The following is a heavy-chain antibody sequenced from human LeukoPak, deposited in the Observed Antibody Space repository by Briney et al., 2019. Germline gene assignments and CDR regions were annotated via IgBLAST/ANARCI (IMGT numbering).Heavy chain of an antibody. CDR3: ARAIRYFDWLPRALAFDI. V-gene: IGHV3-11*04. CDR2: ISSSGSTI. Sequence: PGGSLRLSCAASGFTFSDYYMSWIRQAPGKGLEWVSYISSSGSTIYYADSVKGRFTISRDNAKNSLYLQMNSLRAEDTAVYYCARAIRYFDWLPRALAFDIWGQGTMVTVSS. J-gene: IGHJ3*02. D-gene: IGHD3-9*01. CDR1: GFTFSDYY.